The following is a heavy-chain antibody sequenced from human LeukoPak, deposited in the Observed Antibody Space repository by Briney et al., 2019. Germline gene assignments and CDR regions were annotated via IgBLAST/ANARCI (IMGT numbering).Heavy chain of an antibody. D-gene: IGHD3-3*01. J-gene: IGHJ4*02. CDR2: ISNTGRT. CDR1: GGSISNYY. CDR3: ARRRDFLDY. V-gene: IGHV4-59*08. Sequence: LETLSLTCTVPGGSISNYYWSWIRQPPGKGLEWIGYISNTGRTDSSPSLKSRVTLSVDTSKNQVSLELDSATAADTAVYYCARRRDFLDYWGQGTLVTVSS.